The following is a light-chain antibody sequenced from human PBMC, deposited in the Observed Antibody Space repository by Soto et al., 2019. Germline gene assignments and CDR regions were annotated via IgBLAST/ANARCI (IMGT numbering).Light chain of an antibody. V-gene: IGKV1-5*01. Sequence: DIQMTQSPSTLSASVGDRVTIACRATQSVGNLLAWYQQKPGQAPKLLIYDASSLESGVPSRFSGSGSGTEFALTISSLKPDDFASYDCQQYNTYPLTFGGGTRVEIK. CDR1: QSVGNL. J-gene: IGKJ4*01. CDR3: QQYNTYPLT. CDR2: DAS.